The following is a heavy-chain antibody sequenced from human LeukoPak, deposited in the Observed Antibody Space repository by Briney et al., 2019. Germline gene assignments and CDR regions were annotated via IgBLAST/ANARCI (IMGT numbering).Heavy chain of an antibody. V-gene: IGHV2-5*01. J-gene: IGHJ4*02. CDR3: AHEKSSARVFDS. CDR1: GFSLSASGVG. D-gene: IGHD2-2*01. CDR2: IYWNEDK. Sequence: SGPTLVKPTQTLTLTCTFSGFSLSASGVGVGWIRQPPGKALEWLALIYWNEDKDYSPSLKSRLTITKDTSKNQVVLTMTNMDPVDTATYYCAHEKSSARVFDSWGQGTLVTVSS.